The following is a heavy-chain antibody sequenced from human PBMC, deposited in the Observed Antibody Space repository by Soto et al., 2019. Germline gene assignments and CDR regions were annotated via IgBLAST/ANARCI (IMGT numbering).Heavy chain of an antibody. V-gene: IGHV4-59*01. CDR2: IYYSGST. CDR3: ARGVAARPSPYNWFDP. CDR1: GGSISSYY. D-gene: IGHD6-6*01. J-gene: IGHJ5*02. Sequence: SETLSLTCTVSGGSISSYYWSWIRQPPGKGLEWIGYIYYSGSTNYNPSLKSRVTISVDTSKNQFSLKLSSVTAADTAVYYCARGVAARPSPYNWFDPWGQGTLVTVSS.